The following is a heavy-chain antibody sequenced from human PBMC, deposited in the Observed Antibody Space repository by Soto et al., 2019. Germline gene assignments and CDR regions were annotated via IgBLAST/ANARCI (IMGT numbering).Heavy chain of an antibody. CDR1: GSTFSTYT. CDR2: LTSSSRYI. CDR3: ARVWPSYCGGDCYSFDY. V-gene: IGHV3-21*01. D-gene: IGHD2-21*02. Sequence: SLRLSCAASGSTFSTYTMNWVRQAPGKGLEWVSSLTSSSRYIYYAESVKGRFTISRDNAKNSLYLQMNSLRAEDTAVYYCARVWPSYCGGDCYSFDYWGHGTLVPVSS. J-gene: IGHJ4*01.